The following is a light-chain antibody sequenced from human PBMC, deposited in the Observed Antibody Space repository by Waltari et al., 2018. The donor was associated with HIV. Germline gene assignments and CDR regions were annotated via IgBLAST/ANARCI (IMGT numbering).Light chain of an antibody. Sequence: QSALTQPASVSGSPGQSITISCAGTSSDVGGYNYVSWYQQHPGKAPKLMIYDVSKRPSGVSNRVSGSKSGNTASLTISGLQAEDEADYYCCSYARTSTYVFGTGTKVTVL. CDR3: CSYARTSTYV. V-gene: IGLV2-23*02. CDR1: SSDVGGYNY. CDR2: DVS. J-gene: IGLJ1*01.